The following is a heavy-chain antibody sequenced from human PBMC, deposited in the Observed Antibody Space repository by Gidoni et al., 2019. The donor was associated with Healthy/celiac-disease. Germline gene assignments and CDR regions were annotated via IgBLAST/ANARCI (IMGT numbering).Heavy chain of an antibody. V-gene: IGHV3-49*05. Sequence: EVQLVESGGGLVKPGRSLRLSCTASGFTFGDYAMSWFRQAPGKGLEWVGFIRSKAYGGTTEYAASVKGRFTISRDDSKSIAYLQMNSLKTEDTAVYYCTRHAAIGYDSSGYYSTSNYWGQGTLVTVSS. D-gene: IGHD3-22*01. J-gene: IGHJ4*02. CDR2: IRSKAYGGTT. CDR3: TRHAAIGYDSSGYYSTSNY. CDR1: GFTFGDYA.